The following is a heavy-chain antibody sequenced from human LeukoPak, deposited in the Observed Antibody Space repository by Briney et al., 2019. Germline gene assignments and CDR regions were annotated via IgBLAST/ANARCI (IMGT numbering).Heavy chain of an antibody. V-gene: IGHV1-8*03. D-gene: IGHD4-17*01. CDR2: MNPYSGDR. CDR1: GYTFTTYH. Sequence: GASVKVSCKTSGYTFTTYHINWVRQATGQGLEWLGWMNPYSGDRGYAQKFQGRLSITSDTSISTAHMELSSLRSDDTAVYFCARTTSLTASGYDYWGQGTLVTVSS. J-gene: IGHJ4*02. CDR3: ARTTSLTASGYDY.